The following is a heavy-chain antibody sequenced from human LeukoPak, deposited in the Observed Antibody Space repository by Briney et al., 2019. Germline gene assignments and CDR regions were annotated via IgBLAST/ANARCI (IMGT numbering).Heavy chain of an antibody. J-gene: IGHJ4*02. CDR3: ATAFDGELPTDY. D-gene: IGHD1-26*01. CDR1: GYTLTELS. V-gene: IGHV1-24*01. CDR2: FDPEDGET. Sequence: ASVKVSCKVSGYTLTELSMHWVRQAPGKGLEWMGGFDPEDGETIYAQKFQGRVTMTEDTSTDTAYMELSSLRSEDTAVYYCATAFDGELPTDYWGQGTLVTVSS.